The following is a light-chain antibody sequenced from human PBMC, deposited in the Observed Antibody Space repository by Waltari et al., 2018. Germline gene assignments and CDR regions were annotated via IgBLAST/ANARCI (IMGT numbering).Light chain of an antibody. Sequence: DIVLTQSPGTLSLSPGERAPLPCRASQSVSSTYLAWYQQKPGQAPRLLIYGVSSRATGIPDRFSGSGSGTDFTLTISRLDPEDFAVYFCQQYSSAPNTFGQGTKLEIK. J-gene: IGKJ2*01. CDR3: QQYSSAPNT. CDR2: GVS. V-gene: IGKV3-20*01. CDR1: QSVSSTY.